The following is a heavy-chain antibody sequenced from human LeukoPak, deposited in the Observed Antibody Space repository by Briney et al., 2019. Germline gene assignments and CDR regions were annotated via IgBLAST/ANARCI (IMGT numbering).Heavy chain of an antibody. CDR2: INTDGRIT. Sequence: GGSLGLSCVASGFSLRNYAIHWVRQAPGKGLEYVSVINTDGRITYYADSVKGRFTISRDNSKNTVYLQMSSLRGEDMAVYYCTRDGGSFCDFDYWGQGALVTVSS. J-gene: IGHJ4*02. D-gene: IGHD1-26*01. CDR3: TRDGGSFCDFDY. V-gene: IGHV3-64*02. CDR1: GFSLRNYA.